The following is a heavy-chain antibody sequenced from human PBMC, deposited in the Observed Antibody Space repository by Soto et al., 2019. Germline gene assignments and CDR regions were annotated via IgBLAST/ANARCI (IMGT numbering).Heavy chain of an antibody. CDR3: ARHWGTSFDF. D-gene: IGHD7-27*01. CDR1: CGSISSSSYY. J-gene: IGHJ4*02. V-gene: IGHV4-39*01. Sequence: SETLSLTCTVSCGSISSSSYYWGWIRQPPGKGLEWIGSIYYSGSTYYNPSLKSRVTISVDTSKNQFSLKLSSVTAADTAVYYCARHWGTSFDFWGQGTLVTVSS. CDR2: IYYSGST.